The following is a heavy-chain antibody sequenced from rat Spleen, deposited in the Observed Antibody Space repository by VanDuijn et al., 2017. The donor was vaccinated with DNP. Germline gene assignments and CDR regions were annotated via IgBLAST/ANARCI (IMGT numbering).Heavy chain of an antibody. CDR1: GFSLTSYG. Sequence: QVQVKESGPGLVQPSQTLSLTCTVSGFSLTSYGVSWVRQPPGKGLEWIATISSGGSTYYNSVLKSRLSISRDTSKSQVFLKMNSLQTEDTAMYFCAREGGTTWFAYWGQGTLVTVSS. D-gene: IGHD1-11*01. V-gene: IGHV2S12*01. J-gene: IGHJ3*01. CDR2: ISSGGST. CDR3: AREGGTTWFAY.